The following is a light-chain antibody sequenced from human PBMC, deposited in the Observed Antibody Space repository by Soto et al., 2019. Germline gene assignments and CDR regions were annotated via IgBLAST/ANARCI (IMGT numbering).Light chain of an antibody. J-gene: IGLJ3*02. CDR2: STS. CDR1: TGAVTSFCY. V-gene: IGLV7-43*01. CDR3: LLYYGGAWV. Sequence: QAVVTQEPSLTVSPGRTVTLTCASSTGAVTSFCYPNWFQQKAGQAPRVLIYSTSNKHSWTPARFSGSLLGDKAALTLSGVQPEDEAEYYCLLYYGGAWVFGGGTKLTVL.